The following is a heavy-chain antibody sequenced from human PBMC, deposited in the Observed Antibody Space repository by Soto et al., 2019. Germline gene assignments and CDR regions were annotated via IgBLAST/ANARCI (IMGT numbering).Heavy chain of an antibody. CDR3: ARETTREESTGCYLDI. D-gene: IGHD2-8*02. J-gene: IGHJ3*02. CDR1: GFTFSDYA. Sequence: QEQPVESGGGVAQPGTSLRLSCAASGFTFSDYACHWVRQAPVKGLEWVALLSYDGSNNYYAASVKGRVSVSRDNSKNTLNMQLNSQRPEDTAMYYCARETTREESTGCYLDIWGQGTMVTVSS. V-gene: IGHV3-30-3*01. CDR2: LSYDGSNN.